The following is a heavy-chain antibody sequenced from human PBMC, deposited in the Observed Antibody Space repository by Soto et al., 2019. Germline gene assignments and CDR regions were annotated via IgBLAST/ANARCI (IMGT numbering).Heavy chain of an antibody. CDR2: LSWDRSTV. D-gene: IGHD2-15*01. J-gene: IGHJ4*02. V-gene: IGHV3-9*02. Sequence: SLRLSCVASGSSSDPFTMHWVRELPGKGLEWVAGLSWDRSTVAYADSVQGRFTISRDHAKNSVDLLMDSLRPDDTALYFCAVSSPDIVVLPSSTYFTSWGPGTQVTVSS. CDR1: GSSSDPFT. CDR3: AVSSPDIVVLPSSTYFTS.